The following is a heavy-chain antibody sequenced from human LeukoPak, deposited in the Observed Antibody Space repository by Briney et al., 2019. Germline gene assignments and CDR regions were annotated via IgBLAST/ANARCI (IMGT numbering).Heavy chain of an antibody. CDR3: ARDAMRSGGSSPYYNYGMDV. CDR2: ISAYNGNT. V-gene: IGHV1-18*01. CDR1: GYTFTSYG. Sequence: ASVKVSCKASGYTFTSYGISWVRQAPGQGLEWMGWISAYNGNTNYVEKLQGRVTMTRDTSTSTAYMELRSLRSDDTAVYYCARDAMRSGGSSPYYNYGMDVWCQGTTVTVSS. D-gene: IGHD2-15*01. J-gene: IGHJ6*02.